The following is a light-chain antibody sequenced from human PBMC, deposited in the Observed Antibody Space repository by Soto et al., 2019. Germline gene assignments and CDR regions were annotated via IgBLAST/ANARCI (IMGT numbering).Light chain of an antibody. CDR1: NSDVGGYNF. V-gene: IGLV2-14*03. CDR2: EVS. CDR3: SSYTTSSTVV. Sequence: QSALTQPASVFGSPGQSITISCTGTNSDVGGYNFVSWYQQHPGKAPKLMIYEVSNRPSGVSNRFSGSKSGNTASLTISGLQPEDEADYYCSSYTTSSTVVFGTGTKVTV. J-gene: IGLJ1*01.